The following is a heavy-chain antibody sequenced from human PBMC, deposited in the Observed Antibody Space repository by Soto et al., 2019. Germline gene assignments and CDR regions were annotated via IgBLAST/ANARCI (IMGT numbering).Heavy chain of an antibody. V-gene: IGHV4-4*02. CDR2: IYHSGST. CDR3: ARAAALLWFGELLYYFDY. CDR1: GGSISSSNL. Sequence: SETLSLTCAVSGGSISSSNLWSWVRQPPGKGLEWIGEIYHSGSTNYNPSLKSRVTISVDKSKNQFSLKLSSVTAADTAVYYCARAAALLWFGELLYYFDYWGQGTLVTVYS. D-gene: IGHD3-10*01. J-gene: IGHJ4*02.